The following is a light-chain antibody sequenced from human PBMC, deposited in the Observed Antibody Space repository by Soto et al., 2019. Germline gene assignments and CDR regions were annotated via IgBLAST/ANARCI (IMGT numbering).Light chain of an antibody. CDR2: ENN. CDR1: SSNIGAGYE. Sequence: QSVLTQPPSVSEAPGQRVTISCTGSSSNIGAGYEAHWYQQVPGTAPKLLIYENNNRPSGVPDRFSGSKSGTSASLAITGLQAEDEAENYRQSYDSSLSGYVFGTGTKLTVL. J-gene: IGLJ1*01. V-gene: IGLV1-40*01. CDR3: QSYDSSLSGYV.